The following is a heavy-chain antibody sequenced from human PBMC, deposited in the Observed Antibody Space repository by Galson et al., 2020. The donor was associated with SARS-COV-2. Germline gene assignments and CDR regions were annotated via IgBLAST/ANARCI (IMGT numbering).Heavy chain of an antibody. J-gene: IGHJ4*02. CDR1: GYTFTGSY. CDR3: ARPTRDDQMLLRTCGGSSAASYFVDF. Sequence: ASVKVSCKTSGYTFTGSYMHWVRQAPGQGLEWMGWINPKSGATAYAQKFQGRVTMTSDTSISTVYMELNRLKSDDTAVYFCARPTRDDQMLLRTCGGSSAASYFVDFWGQGTLVTVSS. CDR2: INPKSGAT. D-gene: IGHD2-2*01. V-gene: IGHV1-2*02.